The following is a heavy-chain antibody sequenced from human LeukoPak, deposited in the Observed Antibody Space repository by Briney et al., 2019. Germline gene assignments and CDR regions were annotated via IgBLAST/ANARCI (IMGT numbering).Heavy chain of an antibody. V-gene: IGHV1-46*01. CDR3: ARDPTTYYYDSSVAFDI. Sequence: ALVKVSCKASGYTFTSYYMHWVRQAPGQGLEWMGIINPSGGSTSYAQKFQGRVTMTRDTSTSTVYMELSSLRSEDTAVYYCARDPTTYYYDSSVAFDIWGQGTMVTVSS. D-gene: IGHD3-22*01. CDR1: GYTFTSYY. J-gene: IGHJ3*02. CDR2: INPSGGST.